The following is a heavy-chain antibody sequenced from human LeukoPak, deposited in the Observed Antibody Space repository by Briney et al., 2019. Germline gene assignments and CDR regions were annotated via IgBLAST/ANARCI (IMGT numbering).Heavy chain of an antibody. CDR2: ISWNSGSI. J-gene: IGHJ4*02. CDR3: AKASLNYYDSSGYYAYYFDY. CDR1: GFTVDDYA. Sequence: PGRSLRLSCAASGFTVDDYAMHWVRQAPGKGLEWVSGISWNSGSIGYADSVKGRFTISRDNAKNSLYLQMNSLRAEDTALYYCAKASLNYYDSSGYYAYYFDYWGQGTLVTVSS. D-gene: IGHD3-22*01. V-gene: IGHV3-9*01.